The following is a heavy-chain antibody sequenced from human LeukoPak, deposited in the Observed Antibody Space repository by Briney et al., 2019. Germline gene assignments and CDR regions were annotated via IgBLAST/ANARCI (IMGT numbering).Heavy chain of an antibody. Sequence: SVKVSCKASGGTFSSYAISWVRQPPGQGLEWMGGIIPIFGTANYAQKFQGRVTITADESTSTAYMELSSLRSEDTAVYYCARAPAWGYCSSTSCYGWFDPWGQGTLVTVSS. D-gene: IGHD2-2*01. V-gene: IGHV1-69*13. CDR2: IIPIFGTA. CDR1: GGTFSSYA. J-gene: IGHJ5*02. CDR3: ARAPAWGYCSSTSCYGWFDP.